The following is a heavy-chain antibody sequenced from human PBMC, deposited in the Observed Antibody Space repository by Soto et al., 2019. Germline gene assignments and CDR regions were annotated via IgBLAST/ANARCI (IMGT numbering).Heavy chain of an antibody. V-gene: IGHV3-9*01. D-gene: IGHD5-12*01. J-gene: IGHJ4*02. CDR2: ISWNSGSI. CDR3: AKDLWVGGGYAFDY. Sequence: EVQLVESGGGLVQPGRSLRLSCAASGFTFDDYAMHWVRQAPGKGLEWVSGISWNSGSIGYADSVKGRFTISRDNAKNSLYLQMNSLRAEDTALYYCAKDLWVGGGYAFDYWGQGTLVTVSS. CDR1: GFTFDDYA.